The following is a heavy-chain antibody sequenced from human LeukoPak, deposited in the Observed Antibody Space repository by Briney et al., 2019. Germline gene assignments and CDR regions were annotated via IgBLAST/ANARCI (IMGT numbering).Heavy chain of an antibody. D-gene: IGHD3-9*01. CDR1: GGSVSSGSYY. V-gene: IGHV4-61*01. CDR2: INHRGST. CDR3: ARGRGQYYDILTGSRYFDY. J-gene: IGHJ4*02. Sequence: SETLSLTCTVSGGSVSSGSYYWSWIRQPPGKGLEWIGEINHRGSTNCNPSLKSRVTISVDTSKNQFSLKLSSVTAADTAVYYCARGRGQYYDILTGSRYFDYWGQGTLVTVSS.